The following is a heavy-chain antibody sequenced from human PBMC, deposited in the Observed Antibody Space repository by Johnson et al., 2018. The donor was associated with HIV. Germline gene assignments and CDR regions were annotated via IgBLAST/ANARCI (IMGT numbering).Heavy chain of an antibody. CDR1: GFTFSSYA. D-gene: IGHD3-10*01. V-gene: IGHV3-30*04. CDR3: ARDRLWFGESDAFDI. CDR2: ISYDGSIK. Sequence: QVQLVESGGGVVQPGRSLRLSCAASGFTFSSYAMHWVRQAPGKGLEWVAVISYDGSIKYYGASVKGRFTISRDNSRNTLYLQMNSLRAEDTAVYHCARDRLWFGESDAFDIWGQGTMVTVSA. J-gene: IGHJ3*02.